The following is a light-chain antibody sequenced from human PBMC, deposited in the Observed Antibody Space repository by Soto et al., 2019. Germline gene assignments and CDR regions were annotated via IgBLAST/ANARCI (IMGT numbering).Light chain of an antibody. Sequence: QPVLTQPPSASGTPGQRVTISCSGSSSNIGSNYVYWYQQLPGTAPKLLIYRNNQRPSGVPDRFSGSKSGTSASLAISGLRSEDEADYYCAAWDDSLNVVFGGGTQLTVL. CDR1: SSNIGSNY. CDR2: RNN. V-gene: IGLV1-47*01. J-gene: IGLJ2*01. CDR3: AAWDDSLNVV.